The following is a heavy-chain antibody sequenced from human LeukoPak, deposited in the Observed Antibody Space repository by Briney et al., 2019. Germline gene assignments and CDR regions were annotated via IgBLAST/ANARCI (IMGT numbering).Heavy chain of an antibody. CDR3: ARAPPSYYDFWSGYSVFDY. J-gene: IGHJ4*02. V-gene: IGHV3-11*01. CDR2: ISSSGSTI. CDR1: GFTFSDYY. Sequence: RSGGSLRLSCAASGFTFSDYYMSWIRQAPGKGLEWVSYISSSGSTIYYADSVKGRFTISRDNAKNSLYLQMNSLRAEDTAVYYCARAPPSYYDFWSGYSVFDYWGQGTLVTVSS. D-gene: IGHD3-3*01.